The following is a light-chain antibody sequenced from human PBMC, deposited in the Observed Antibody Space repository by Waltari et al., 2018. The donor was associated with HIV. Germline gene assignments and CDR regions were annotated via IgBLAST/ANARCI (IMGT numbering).Light chain of an antibody. CDR1: SPNPGNTS. CDR3: GTWDSSLSAGV. V-gene: IGLV1-51*01. J-gene: IGLJ3*02. Sequence: QSALTQPPSVSAAPGQKVPIPCPGSSPNPGNTSVSRYQQLPGTAPKLLIYHNNKRPSGIPDRFSGSKSGTSATLGITALQTGDEADYYCGTWDSSLSAGVFGGGTKLTVL. CDR2: HNN.